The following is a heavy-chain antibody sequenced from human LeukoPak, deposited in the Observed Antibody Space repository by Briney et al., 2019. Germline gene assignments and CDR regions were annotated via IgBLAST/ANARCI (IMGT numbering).Heavy chain of an antibody. V-gene: IGHV4-34*01. Sequence: PSETLSLTCAVYGGSFSGYYWSWIRQPPGKGLEWIGEINHSGSTNYNPSLKSRVTISVDTSKNQFSLKLRSVTAADTAVYYCARADLGYCSSTSCYEDDAFDIWGQGTMVTVSS. CDR1: GGSFSGYY. D-gene: IGHD2-2*01. J-gene: IGHJ3*02. CDR3: ARADLGYCSSTSCYEDDAFDI. CDR2: INHSGST.